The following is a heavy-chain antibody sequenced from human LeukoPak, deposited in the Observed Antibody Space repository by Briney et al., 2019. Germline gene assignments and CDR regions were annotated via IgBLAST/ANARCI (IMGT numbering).Heavy chain of an antibody. CDR2: IRSKAYGGTT. V-gene: IGHV3-49*04. CDR3: YRYRSSTSCYRDFDY. CDR1: GFTFGDYA. Sequence: GSLRLSCTASGFTFGDYAMSWVRQAPGKGLEWVGFIRSKAYGGTTEYAASVKGRFTISRDDSKSIAYLQMNSLKTEDTAVYYCYRYRSSTSCYRDFDYWGQGTLVTVSS. J-gene: IGHJ4*02. D-gene: IGHD2-2*02.